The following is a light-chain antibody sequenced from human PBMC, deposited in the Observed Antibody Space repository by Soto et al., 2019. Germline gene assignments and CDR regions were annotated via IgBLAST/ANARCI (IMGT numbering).Light chain of an antibody. CDR2: DVS. V-gene: IGLV2-14*03. Sequence: QSALTQPASVSGSPGQAITISCTGTSSDVGYYNSVSWYQRNPGKVPKLIIYDVSSRPSGVSNRFSGFKSGNTASLTISGLQAEDEADYYCSSYPSSETHVLFGGGTKLTVL. CDR3: SSYPSSETHVL. CDR1: SSDVGYYNS. J-gene: IGLJ2*01.